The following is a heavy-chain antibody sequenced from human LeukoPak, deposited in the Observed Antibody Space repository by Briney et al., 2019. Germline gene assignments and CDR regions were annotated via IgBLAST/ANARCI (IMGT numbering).Heavy chain of an antibody. CDR2: IYYSGST. CDR3: ARGYIVATIRNYYYGMDV. D-gene: IGHD5-12*01. Sequence: SETLSLTCTVSGGSISSYYWSWIRQPPGKGLEWIGYIYYSGSTNYNPSLKSRVTISVDTSKNQFSLKLRSVTAADTAVYYCARGYIVATIRNYYYGMDVWGQGTTVTVSS. J-gene: IGHJ6*02. CDR1: GGSISSYY. V-gene: IGHV4-59*01.